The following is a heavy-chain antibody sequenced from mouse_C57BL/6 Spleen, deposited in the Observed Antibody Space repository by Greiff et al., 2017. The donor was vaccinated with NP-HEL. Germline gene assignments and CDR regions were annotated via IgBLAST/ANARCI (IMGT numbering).Heavy chain of an antibody. D-gene: IGHD1-1*01. J-gene: IGHJ2*01. CDR2: IYPSDSET. V-gene: IGHV1-61*01. Sequence: QVQLKQPGAELVRPGSSVKLSCKASGYTFTSYWMDWVKQRPGQGLEWIGNIYPSDSETHYNQKFKDKATLTVDKSSSTAYMQLSSLTSEDSAVYYCARGWGYYGSSRGYFDYWGQGTTLTVSS. CDR1: GYTFTSYW. CDR3: ARGWGYYGSSRGYFDY.